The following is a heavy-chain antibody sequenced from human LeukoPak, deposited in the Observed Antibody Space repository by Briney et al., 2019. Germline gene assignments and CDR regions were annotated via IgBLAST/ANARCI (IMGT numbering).Heavy chain of an antibody. CDR2: ISSSSSYI. CDR1: GFTFSSYS. J-gene: IGHJ6*03. D-gene: IGHD2-8*01. V-gene: IGHV3-21*01. CDR3: AREGVGYYMDV. Sequence: GGSLRLSCAASGFTFSSYSMNRVRQAPGKGLEWVSSISSSSSYIYYADSVKGRFTISRDNAKNSLYLQMNSLRAEDTAVYYCAREGVGYYMDVWGKGTTVTVSS.